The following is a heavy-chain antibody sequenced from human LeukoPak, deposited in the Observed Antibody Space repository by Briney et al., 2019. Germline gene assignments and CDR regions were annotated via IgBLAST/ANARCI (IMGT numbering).Heavy chain of an antibody. CDR1: GFTFSSYA. J-gene: IGHJ4*02. Sequence: GGSLRLSCAASGFTFSSYAMSWVRQAPGKGLEWVSAISGSGGSTYYADSVKGRFTISRDNSKNTLYLQMNSLRAEDTAVYYREKWDYYDSSGYYYFYYWGQGTLVTVSS. D-gene: IGHD3-22*01. CDR3: EKWDYYDSSGYYYFYY. V-gene: IGHV3-23*01. CDR2: ISGSGGST.